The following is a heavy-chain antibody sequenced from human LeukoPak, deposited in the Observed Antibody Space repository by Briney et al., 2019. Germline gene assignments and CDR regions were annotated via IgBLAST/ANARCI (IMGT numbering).Heavy chain of an antibody. V-gene: IGHV1-18*01. Sequence: ASVKVSCKASGYTFSTHGIIWVRQAPGQGLEWVGWISPYNGNTNYAQKLQGRVTITTDTSTTTAYMELSSLRSEDTAVYYCARGLGGYCTNGVCYGRFDPWGQGTLVTVSS. CDR1: GYTFSTHG. J-gene: IGHJ5*02. CDR3: ARGLGGYCTNGVCYGRFDP. D-gene: IGHD2-8*01. CDR2: ISPYNGNT.